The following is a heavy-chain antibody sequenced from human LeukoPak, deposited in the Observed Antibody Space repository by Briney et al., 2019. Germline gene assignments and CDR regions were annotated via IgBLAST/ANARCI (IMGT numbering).Heavy chain of an antibody. CDR1: GFTFSGYW. CDR3: AVGYGGNHY. D-gene: IGHD4-23*01. V-gene: IGHV3-7*01. J-gene: IGHJ4*02. CDR2: IKQDGSEK. Sequence: PGGSLRLSCAASGFTFSGYWMSWVRQAPGKGLEWVANIKQDGSEKYYVDSVKGRFTISRDNAKNSLYLQMNSLRAEDTAVYYCAVGYGGNHYWGQGTLVTVSS.